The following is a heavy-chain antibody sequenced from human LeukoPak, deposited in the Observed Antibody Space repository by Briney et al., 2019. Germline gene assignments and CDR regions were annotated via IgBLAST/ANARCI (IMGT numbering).Heavy chain of an antibody. Sequence: ASAKVSCKPSGYTFTTFPINWVRQAPGQGLEWMGWINTTTGNPTYAQGLTGQFVFSLDTSVSTAYLQITSLKTEDIGVYYCARGHDTTGYFAYWGQGSLVTVPS. CDR3: ARGHDTTGYFAY. CDR2: INTTTGNP. V-gene: IGHV7-4-1*02. CDR1: GYTFTTFP. J-gene: IGHJ4*02. D-gene: IGHD3-9*01.